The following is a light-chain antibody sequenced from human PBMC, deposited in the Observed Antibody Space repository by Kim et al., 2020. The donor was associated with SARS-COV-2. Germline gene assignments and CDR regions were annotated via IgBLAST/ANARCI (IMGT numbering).Light chain of an antibody. V-gene: IGKV3-15*01. Sequence: EIVMTQSPATLSVSPGERATLSCRASQSVSSNLAWYQQKPGQAPSLLIYGASTRATGITARFSGSGSGIEFTLTISSLQSEDFAVYYCHQYNIWPPRTFGGGSKVDIK. J-gene: IGKJ4*01. CDR1: QSVSSN. CDR2: GAS. CDR3: HQYNIWPPRT.